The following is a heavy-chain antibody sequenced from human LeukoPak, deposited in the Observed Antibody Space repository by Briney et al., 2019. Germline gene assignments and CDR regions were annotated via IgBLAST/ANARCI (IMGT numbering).Heavy chain of an antibody. CDR3: ARGIVGAVTETFDY. CDR1: GYAFTKYW. Sequence: ASVTVSCKASGYAFTKYWMHWVRQAPGQGLEWMGVTNPSGGNTHYAQTFQGRVTMTRDTSARTVYMELSSLGSEDTAFYCCARGIVGAVTETFDYWGQGTLVTVST. CDR2: TNPSGGNT. J-gene: IGHJ4*02. D-gene: IGHD1-26*01. V-gene: IGHV1-46*01.